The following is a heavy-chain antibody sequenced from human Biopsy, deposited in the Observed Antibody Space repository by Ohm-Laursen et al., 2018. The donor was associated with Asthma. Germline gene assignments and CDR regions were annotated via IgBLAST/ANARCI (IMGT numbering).Heavy chain of an antibody. V-gene: IGHV4-31*03. CDR2: IYYSGST. J-gene: IGHJ4*02. CDR1: YGSITSGGYY. CDR3: ARAQDYYDSRGYYRSFDY. Sequence: SQTLSLTCTVSYGSITSGGYYWTCIRQHPGKGLEWIVFIYYSGSTYYNPSLKSRVSISIDTSKNQFSLKLSSVTAADTAVYYCARAQDYYDSRGYYRSFDYWGQGTLVTVSS. D-gene: IGHD3-22*01.